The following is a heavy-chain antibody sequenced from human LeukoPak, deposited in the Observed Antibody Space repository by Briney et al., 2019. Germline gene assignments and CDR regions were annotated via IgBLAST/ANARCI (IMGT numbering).Heavy chain of an antibody. J-gene: IGHJ3*02. CDR3: VRDHIYAFDI. D-gene: IGHD2-21*01. Sequence: APGKGXVWVSHINSDGSWTSYADSVKGRFTISKDNAKNTVYLQMNSLRAEDTAVYYCVRDHIYAFDIWGRGTTVTVSS. CDR2: INSDGSWT. V-gene: IGHV3-74*01.